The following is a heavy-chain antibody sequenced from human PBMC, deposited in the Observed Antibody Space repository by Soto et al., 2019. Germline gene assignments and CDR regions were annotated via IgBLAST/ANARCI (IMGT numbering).Heavy chain of an antibody. CDR1: GGSMRSYY. J-gene: IGHJ4*02. CDR3: ARIEHGYFAY. V-gene: IGHV4-59*01. CDR2: IYYSGTT. D-gene: IGHD3-22*01. Sequence: SETLSLTCTVSGGSMRSYYWSLIRQSPGKGLEWIGYIYYSGTTNYNPSLKSRVTISLDTSKNQFFLKLSSVNAEDTAVYYCARIEHGYFAYWGQGSLVTVSS.